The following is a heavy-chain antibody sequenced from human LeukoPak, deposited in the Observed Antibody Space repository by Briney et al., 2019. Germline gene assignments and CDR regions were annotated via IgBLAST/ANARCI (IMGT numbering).Heavy chain of an antibody. J-gene: IGHJ4*02. CDR2: ISSSSSTI. CDR3: ARDGPYSGSYFADFDY. CDR1: GFTFSSYS. D-gene: IGHD1-26*01. Sequence: GGSLRLSCVASGFTFSSYSMSWVRQAPGKGLERVSYISSSSSTIYYADSVKGRFSVSRDNAKNSLYLQLNSLRDEDTAVYYCARDGPYSGSYFADFDYWGQGILVTVSS. V-gene: IGHV3-48*02.